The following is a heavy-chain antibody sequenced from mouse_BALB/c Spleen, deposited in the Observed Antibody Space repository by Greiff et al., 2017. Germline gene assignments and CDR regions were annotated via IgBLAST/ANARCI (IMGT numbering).Heavy chain of an antibody. D-gene: IGHD2-12*01. V-gene: IGHV5-6-3*01. Sequence: EVKLVESGGGLVQPGGSLKLSCAASGFTFTSYGMPWVRQNPDKRLELVATINSNGGSAYYPDSVKGRSTISRDNAKYTLYLQLSSLKSEDTAMYYCAGDSRYHGDYFDYWGQGTTLTVSS. CDR3: AGDSRYHGDYFDY. J-gene: IGHJ2*01. CDR2: INSNGGSA. CDR1: GFTFTSYG.